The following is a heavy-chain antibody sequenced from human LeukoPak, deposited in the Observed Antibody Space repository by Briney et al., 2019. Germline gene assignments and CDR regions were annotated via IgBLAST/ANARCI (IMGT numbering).Heavy chain of an antibody. CDR3: AKSVVVITFRFDD. CDR1: GFPFNTYV. J-gene: IGHJ4*02. D-gene: IGHD2-15*01. V-gene: IGHV3-23*01. CDR2: INGGGSNT. Sequence: GGSLRLSCAASGFPFNTYVMSCVRPAPGKGLEWVSAINGGGSNTYYADSVKGRFTISRDNSKNMVYLQMNNLRADDTAAYYCAKSVVVITFRFDDWGQGALVTVSS.